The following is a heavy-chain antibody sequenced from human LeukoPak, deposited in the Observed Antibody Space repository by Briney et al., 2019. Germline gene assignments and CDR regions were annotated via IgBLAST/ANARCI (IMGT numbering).Heavy chain of an antibody. CDR3: ARDAARNRCDY. CDR1: GFTFSSYS. V-gene: IGHV3-21*01. D-gene: IGHD1-14*01. CDR2: ISSSSSYI. Sequence: GGSLGLSCAASGFTFSSYSMNWVRQAPGKGLEWVSSISSSSSYIYYADSVKGRFTISRDNAKNSLYLQMNSLRAEDTAVYYCARDAARNRCDYWGQGTLVTVSS. J-gene: IGHJ4*02.